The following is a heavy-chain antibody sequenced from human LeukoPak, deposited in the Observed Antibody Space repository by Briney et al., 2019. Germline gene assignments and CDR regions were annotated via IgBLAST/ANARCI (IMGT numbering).Heavy chain of an antibody. J-gene: IGHJ3*02. CDR2: IYYTGST. V-gene: IGHV4-59*08. D-gene: IGHD2-15*01. Sequence: SETLSLTCTVSGGSISNYYWGWIRQPPGKGLEYIGYIYYTGSTNYNPSLKSRVTISVDTSKNQFSLNVTSVTAADTAVYYCARFSSSRDAFDIWGQGTMVTVSS. CDR3: ARFSSSRDAFDI. CDR1: GGSISNYY.